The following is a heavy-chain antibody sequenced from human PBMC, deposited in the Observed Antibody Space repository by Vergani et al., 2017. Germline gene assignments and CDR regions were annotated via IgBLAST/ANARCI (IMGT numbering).Heavy chain of an antibody. Sequence: EVQLVESGGGIVKPGGSLRLSCVASGFSFRNAWMNWVRRTQGKGLEWVGRIKSTFDRGTTDYAAAVKGRSTISIDDSKNTLFRQMNGLKTEDIGVYYCTTDPRDCGDGSCYWLRDHHYYGMDVWGQGTTVTVSS. CDR1: GFSFRNAW. J-gene: IGHJ6*02. V-gene: IGHV3-15*07. CDR2: IKSTFDRGTT. CDR3: TTDPRDCGDGSCYWLRDHHYYGMDV. D-gene: IGHD2-21*01.